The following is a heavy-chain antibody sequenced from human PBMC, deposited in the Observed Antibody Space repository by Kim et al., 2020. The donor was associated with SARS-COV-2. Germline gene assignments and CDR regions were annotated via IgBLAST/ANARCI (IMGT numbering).Heavy chain of an antibody. D-gene: IGHD2-2*01. J-gene: IGHJ4*02. Sequence: GGSLRLSCAASGFTFSSYWMSWVRQAPGKGLEWVANIKQDGSEKYYVDSVKGRFTISRDNAKNSLYLQMNSLRAEDTAVYYCATPLRYCSSTSCYFVYWGQGTLVTVSS. CDR1: GFTFSSYW. CDR3: ATPLRYCSSTSCYFVY. CDR2: IKQDGSEK. V-gene: IGHV3-7*01.